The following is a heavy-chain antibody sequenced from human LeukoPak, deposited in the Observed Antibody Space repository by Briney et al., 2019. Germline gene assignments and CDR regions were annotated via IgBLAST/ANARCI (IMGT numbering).Heavy chain of an antibody. V-gene: IGHV4-34*01. CDR3: ARGRGPRYYYDSSGYYSHDAFDI. J-gene: IGHJ3*02. CDR2: INHSGST. CDR1: GGSFSGYY. Sequence: SETLSLTCAVYGGSFSGYYWSWIRQPPGEGLEWIGEINHSGSTNYNPSLKSRVTISVDTSKNQFSLKLSSVTAADTAVYYCARGRGPRYYYDSSGYYSHDAFDIWGQGTMVTVSS. D-gene: IGHD3-22*01.